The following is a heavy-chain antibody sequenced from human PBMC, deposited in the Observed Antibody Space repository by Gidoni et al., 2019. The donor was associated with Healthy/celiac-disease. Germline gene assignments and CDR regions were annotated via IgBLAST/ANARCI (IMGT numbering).Heavy chain of an antibody. J-gene: IGHJ1*01. D-gene: IGHD6-6*01. Sequence: QVQLQQWGAGLLKPSETLSLTCAVHGGSFSGYYWSWIRQPPGKGLEWIGEINHSGSTNYNPSLKSRVTISVDTSKNQFSLKLSSVTAADTAVYYCARVGGSSSSKYFQHWGQGTLVTVSS. CDR3: ARVGGSSSSKYFQH. CDR1: GGSFSGYY. V-gene: IGHV4-34*01. CDR2: INHSGST.